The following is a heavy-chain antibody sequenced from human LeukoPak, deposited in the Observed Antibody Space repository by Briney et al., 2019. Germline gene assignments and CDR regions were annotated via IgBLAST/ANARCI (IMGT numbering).Heavy chain of an antibody. J-gene: IGHJ3*02. Sequence: GGSLRLSCAASGFTFSSYWMSWVRQAPGKGLEWVANVKQDGSEKYYVDSVKGRFTISRDNAKNSLYLQMNSLRAEDTAVYYCARRVWGLGWAFDIWGQGTMVTVSS. CDR1: GFTFSSYW. V-gene: IGHV3-7*01. D-gene: IGHD7-27*01. CDR3: ARRVWGLGWAFDI. CDR2: VKQDGSEK.